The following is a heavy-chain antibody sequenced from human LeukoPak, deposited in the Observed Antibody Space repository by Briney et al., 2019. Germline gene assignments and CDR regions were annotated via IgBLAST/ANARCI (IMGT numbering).Heavy chain of an antibody. J-gene: IGHJ4*02. Sequence: PGGSLRLSCAASGFTFSSYAMSWVRQAPGKGLEWVAVISYHGSNKYYADSVKGRFTISRDNSKNTLYLQMSSLKTEDTAVYYCATGQSLILTTVNFDHWGQGTLVTVSS. CDR1: GFTFSSYA. CDR3: ATGQSLILTTVNFDH. D-gene: IGHD4-17*01. CDR2: ISYHGSNK. V-gene: IGHV3-30*03.